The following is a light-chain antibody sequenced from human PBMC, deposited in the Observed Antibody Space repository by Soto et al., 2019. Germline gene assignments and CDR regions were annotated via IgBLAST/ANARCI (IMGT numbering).Light chain of an antibody. J-gene: IGKJ4*01. CDR1: QGIRND. V-gene: IGKV1-6*01. CDR2: AAS. Sequence: AIPVTQSPSSLSASVGDRVTITCRASQGIRNDLAWYQQKPGKAPNLLIYAASYLQSGVPSRFSGSGSGTDFTLTISSLQPEDFATYYCLQEYNYPLTFGGGTKVEIK. CDR3: LQEYNYPLT.